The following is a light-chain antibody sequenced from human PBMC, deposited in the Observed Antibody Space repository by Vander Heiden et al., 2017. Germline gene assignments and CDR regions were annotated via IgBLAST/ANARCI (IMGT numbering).Light chain of an antibody. CDR1: TSDIGADNY. CDR3: TSYTSDTLVV. Sequence: QSPLTQPASVSASPGQAITISCAGATSDIGADNYVSWYQQHPDRAPKVVIYDVFHRSSVICNRFSGSKSDTTAYLTISGLPPEDAADYYCTSYTSDTLVVFGGGTRLTV. CDR2: DVF. J-gene: IGLJ2*01. V-gene: IGLV2-14*03.